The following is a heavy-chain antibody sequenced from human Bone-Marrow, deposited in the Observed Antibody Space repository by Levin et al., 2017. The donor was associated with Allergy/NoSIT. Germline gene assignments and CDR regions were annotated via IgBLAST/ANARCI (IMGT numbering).Heavy chain of an antibody. Sequence: GGSLRLSCAASGLIFGTYAMTWVRQAPGKELEWVSTISGGGESTFYADSVKGRFTISRDNSRGTAFLQMDSLRDEDTAIYYCAKGGHFSFYDYWGQGILVTVSS. J-gene: IGHJ4*02. CDR2: ISGGGEST. CDR1: GLIFGTYA. V-gene: IGHV3-23*01. D-gene: IGHD2/OR15-2a*01. CDR3: AKGGHFSFYDY.